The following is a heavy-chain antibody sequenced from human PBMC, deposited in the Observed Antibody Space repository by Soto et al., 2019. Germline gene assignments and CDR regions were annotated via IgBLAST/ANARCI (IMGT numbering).Heavy chain of an antibody. CDR1: GYTFTSYG. CDR2: LNPNSGGT. V-gene: IGHV1-2*04. D-gene: IGHD4-17*01. CDR3: ARDAVTVTTAYFDS. J-gene: IGHJ4*02. Sequence: ASVKVSCKASGYTFTSYGISWVRQAPGQGLEWMGWLNPNSGGTKLAQKFQGWVTMTRDTSISTAYLELSRLRSDDTAVYYRARDAVTVTTAYFDSWGQGTLVTVSS.